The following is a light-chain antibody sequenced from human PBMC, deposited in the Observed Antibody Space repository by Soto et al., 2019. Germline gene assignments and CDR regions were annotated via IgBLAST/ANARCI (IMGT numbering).Light chain of an antibody. CDR2: DVS. J-gene: IGLJ2*01. CDR3: SSYTSSSTL. V-gene: IGLV2-14*01. CDR1: SSDVGGYNY. Sequence: QSALTQPASVSGSPGQSITISCTGTSSDVGGYNYVSWYQQHPVKAPKLMIYDVSNRPSGVSNRFSGSKSGNTASLTISGLQAEDEADYYCSSYTSSSTLFGGGTKVTVL.